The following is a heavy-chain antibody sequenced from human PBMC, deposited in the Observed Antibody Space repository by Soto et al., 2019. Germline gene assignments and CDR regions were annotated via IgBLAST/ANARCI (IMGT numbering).Heavy chain of an antibody. V-gene: IGHV4-30-2*01. CDR1: GGSIDSGAFS. Sequence: SETLSLTCAVSGGSIDSGAFSLSWIRQPPGKGLEWIGYVTHSGTAYSIPSLNGRLTLSVDSSQTQFSLKLTPVTAADSAFYYCARIHWAQSSLDYWGRGILVTVSS. CDR3: ARIHWAQSSLDY. D-gene: IGHD6-19*01. J-gene: IGHJ4*02. CDR2: VTHSGTA.